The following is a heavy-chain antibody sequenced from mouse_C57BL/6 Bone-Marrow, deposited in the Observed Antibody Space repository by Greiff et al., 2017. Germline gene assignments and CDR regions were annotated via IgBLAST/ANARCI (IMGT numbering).Heavy chain of an antibody. CDR1: GYAFSSSW. CDR3: ARYDYDGYYYAMDY. J-gene: IGHJ4*01. CDR2: IYPGDGDT. V-gene: IGHV1-82*01. D-gene: IGHD2-4*01. Sequence: QVQLQQSGPELVKPGASVKISCKASGYAFSSSWMHWVKQRPGKGLEWIGRIYPGDGDTNYNGKFKGKATLTADKSSSTAYMHLSSLTSEDSAVYFCARYDYDGYYYAMDYWGQGTSVTVSS.